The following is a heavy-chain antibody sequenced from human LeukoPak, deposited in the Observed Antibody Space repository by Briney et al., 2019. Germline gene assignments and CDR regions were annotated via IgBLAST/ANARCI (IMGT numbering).Heavy chain of an antibody. CDR1: GFTFSSYA. J-gene: IGHJ4*02. CDR2: ISGSGGST. D-gene: IGHD3-16*02. CDR3: AKDYLRLGELSTLDY. V-gene: IGHV3-23*01. Sequence: GGSLRLSCAASGFTFSSYAMSWVRQAPGKALEWVSAISGSGGSTYYADSVKGRFTISRDNSKNTLYLQMNSLRAEDTAVYYCAKDYLRLGELSTLDYWGQGTLVTVSS.